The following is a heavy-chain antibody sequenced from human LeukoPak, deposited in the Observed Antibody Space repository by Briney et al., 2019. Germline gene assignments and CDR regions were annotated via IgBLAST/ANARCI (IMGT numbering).Heavy chain of an antibody. Sequence: KPSETLSLTCAVYGGSFSGYYWSWIRQSPGKGLEWIGEINHRGTTKYNASLESRVTISLDTSKHQFSLEVTSVTAADTATYYCARGSSYGASGYPYFDHWGQGTLVPVSS. CDR3: ARGSSYGASGYPYFDH. CDR1: GGSFSGYY. CDR2: INHRGTT. J-gene: IGHJ4*02. D-gene: IGHD3-22*01. V-gene: IGHV4-34*01.